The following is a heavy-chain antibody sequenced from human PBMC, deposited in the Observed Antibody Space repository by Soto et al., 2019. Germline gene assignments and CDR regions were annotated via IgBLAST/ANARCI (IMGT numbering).Heavy chain of an antibody. V-gene: IGHV3-23*01. D-gene: IGHD4-4*01. Sequence: EVELMESGGGLVQPGGSLRLSCAASGFPFSTYPMNWVRQVPGKGLEWVSGISGSGISTFYADSVKGRFTISRDNSKNTVVLQMNRLIAEDTALYYCVKLPVTTASYYYFGMDVWGQGTTVTVSS. CDR3: VKLPVTTASYYYFGMDV. J-gene: IGHJ6*02. CDR1: GFPFSTYP. CDR2: ISGSGIST.